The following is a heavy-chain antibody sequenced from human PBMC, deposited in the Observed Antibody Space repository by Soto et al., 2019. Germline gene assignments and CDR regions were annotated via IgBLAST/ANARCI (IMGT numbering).Heavy chain of an antibody. J-gene: IGHJ5*02. CDR3: ARENLRWFDP. Sequence: PSETLSLTCTVSDASINSYYWSWIRQPPGKGLEWIGYIYQSGTTTYNPSLESRVTISIDTSKRQVSLKLTSVTAADTAVYYCARENLRWFDPWGPGTLVTVSS. V-gene: IGHV4-59*01. CDR2: IYQSGTT. D-gene: IGHD3-9*01. CDR1: DASINSYY.